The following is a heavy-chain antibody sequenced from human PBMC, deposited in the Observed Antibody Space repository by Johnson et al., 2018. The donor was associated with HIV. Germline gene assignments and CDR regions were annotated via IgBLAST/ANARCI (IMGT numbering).Heavy chain of an antibody. CDR2: ISYDGSNK. Sequence: QVQLVESGGGVVQPGRSLRLSCAASGFTFSSYAMHWVRQAPGKGLEWVAVISYDGSNKYYADSVKGRFTISRDNSKNTLYLQMNSLRAEDTAVYYCARVFEWMAKAFDIWGQGTMVTVSS. CDR3: ARVFEWMAKAFDI. V-gene: IGHV3-30-3*01. J-gene: IGHJ3*02. D-gene: IGHD3-9*01. CDR1: GFTFSSYA.